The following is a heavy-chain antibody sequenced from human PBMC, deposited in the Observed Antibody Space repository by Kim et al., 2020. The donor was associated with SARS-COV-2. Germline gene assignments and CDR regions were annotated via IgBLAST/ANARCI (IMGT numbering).Heavy chain of an antibody. CDR1: GFTFTDYA. D-gene: IGHD2-21*01. CDR2: IDGSDGTT. CDR3: VKGGWGSIWDH. V-gene: IGHV3-23*01. Sequence: GGSLRLSCTTSGFTFTDYAMSWVRQAPGKGLEWVSSIDGSDGTTYCVDSVKGRFTISRDNSKNTQYLQMGTLRADDTAVYYCVKGGWGSIWDHWCQGTLVTVAT. J-gene: IGHJ4*02.